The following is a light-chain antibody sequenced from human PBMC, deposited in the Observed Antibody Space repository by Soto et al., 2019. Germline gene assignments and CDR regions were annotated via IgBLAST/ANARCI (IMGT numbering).Light chain of an antibody. Sequence: QSALTQPASVSGSPGQSITISCTRTSSDVGDYFSWYQQHPGKVPKLMIFEVSNRPSGVSDRFSGSKSGNTASLTISGLQAEDEADYYCSSFTSSTAVVFGGGTQLTVL. V-gene: IGLV2-14*01. CDR2: EVS. J-gene: IGLJ2*01. CDR1: SSDVGDY. CDR3: SSFTSSTAVV.